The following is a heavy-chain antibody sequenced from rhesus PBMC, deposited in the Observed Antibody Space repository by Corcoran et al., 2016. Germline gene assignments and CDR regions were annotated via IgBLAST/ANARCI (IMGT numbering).Heavy chain of an antibody. CDR1: GYSISSGYG. V-gene: IGHV4-122*02. CDR3: ARDTLYYYSGSPIDY. D-gene: IGHD3-16*01. CDR2: KSYSGST. Sequence: QLQLQESGPGLVKPSETLSLTCAVSGYSISSGYGWSWIRQPPGKGLEWIWYKSYSGSTSYNPSLKSRVTISRDTSKNQFSLKLSSVTAADTAVYYCARDTLYYYSGSPIDYWGQGVLVTVSS. J-gene: IGHJ4*01.